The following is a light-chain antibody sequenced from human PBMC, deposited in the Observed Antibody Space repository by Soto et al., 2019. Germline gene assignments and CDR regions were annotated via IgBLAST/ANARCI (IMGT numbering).Light chain of an antibody. CDR1: QDIGNH. Sequence: DIQMIQSPSSLSAYVGARVTISCRASQDIGNHLAWYQQKPGKVPKLLIHAASTLQSGVPSRFSGSGSGTDFTLNISSLQPEDVATCFCEMYNIAPLITFGQGTRLEIK. V-gene: IGKV1-27*01. CDR3: EMYNIAPLIT. CDR2: AAS. J-gene: IGKJ5*01.